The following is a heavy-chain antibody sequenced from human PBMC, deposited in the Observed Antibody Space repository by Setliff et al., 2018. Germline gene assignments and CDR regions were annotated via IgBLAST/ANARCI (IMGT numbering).Heavy chain of an antibody. CDR1: GDSISSRTYY. J-gene: IGHJ4*02. D-gene: IGHD1-1*01. Sequence: SETLSLTCTVSGDSISSRTYYWSWIRQPAGKGLEWIGHIYTSWSTIYNPSLKSRLTISLDTSKNQFSLNLSSVTAADTAVYYCARTGTYRYFDYWGQGALVTVSS. CDR2: IYTSWST. CDR3: ARTGTYRYFDY. V-gene: IGHV4-61*09.